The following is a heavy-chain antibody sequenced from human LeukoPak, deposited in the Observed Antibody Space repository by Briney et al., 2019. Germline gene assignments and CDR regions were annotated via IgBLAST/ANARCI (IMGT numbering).Heavy chain of an antibody. D-gene: IGHD6-19*01. V-gene: IGHV3-30-3*01. CDR3: ARDKGAVAAVYYFDY. CDR1: GFTFSSYA. CDR2: ISYDGSNK. J-gene: IGHJ4*02. Sequence: GGSLRLSCAASGFTFSSYAMSWVRQAPGKGLEWVAVISYDGSNKYYADSVKGRFTISRDNSKNTLYLQMNSLRAEDTAVYYCARDKGAVAAVYYFDYWGQGTLVTVSS.